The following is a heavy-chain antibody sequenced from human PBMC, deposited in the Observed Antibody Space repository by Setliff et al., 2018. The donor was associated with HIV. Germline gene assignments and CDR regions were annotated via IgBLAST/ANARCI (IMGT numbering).Heavy chain of an antibody. V-gene: IGHV4-38-2*01. D-gene: IGHD5-12*01. CDR1: GYSISSGYY. Sequence: PSETLSLTCAVSGYSISSGYYWGWIRQPPGKGLEWIGSIYHSGSTYYNPSLKSRVTISVDTSKNQFSLKLSSVTAADTAVYYCARMYSGYDWSPAGARTRYFDYWGQGTLVTSPQ. CDR2: IYHSGST. J-gene: IGHJ4*02. CDR3: ARMYSGYDWSPAGARTRYFDY.